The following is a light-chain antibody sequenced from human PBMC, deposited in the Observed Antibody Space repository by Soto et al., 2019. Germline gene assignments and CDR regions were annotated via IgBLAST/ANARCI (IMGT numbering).Light chain of an antibody. CDR3: QRYDSLRT. J-gene: IGKJ1*01. CDR2: GGS. V-gene: IGKV3-20*01. Sequence: EIVLTQSPGPLSLSPGNRATLSCRASQSVSGSKLAWYQQRPGQAPRLLIYGGSNRATDIPARFSGSGSGTDFTLTITTLEPEDFAMYYCQRYDSLRTFGQGTKVEI. CDR1: QSVSGSK.